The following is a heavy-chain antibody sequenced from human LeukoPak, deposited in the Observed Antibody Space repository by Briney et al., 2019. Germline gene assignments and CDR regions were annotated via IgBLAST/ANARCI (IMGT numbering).Heavy chain of an antibody. V-gene: IGHV4-59*11. CDR3: ARESPDYNNQEHHKWFDP. CDR2: IHHSWGA. Sequence: PSETLSLTFTVSCDSITTHYCTWIRRPPGRAPELIGYIHHSWGANSNPSLKRGVIMSVEASRNQFSLRLTSVTAADTSTYFCARESPDYNNQEHHKWFDPWGPGILVTVSS. J-gene: IGHJ5*02. CDR1: CDSITTHY. D-gene: IGHD4-11*01.